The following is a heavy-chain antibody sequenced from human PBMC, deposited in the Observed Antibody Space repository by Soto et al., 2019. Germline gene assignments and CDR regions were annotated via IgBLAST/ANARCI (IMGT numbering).Heavy chain of an antibody. CDR3: ATSGGGWLQPPV. V-gene: IGHV3-7*03. CDR1: GFTFRSNW. Sequence: GGSLRLSCAASGFTFRSNWMSWVRQSPGKGLEWVANIKQGGSEKYYVDSVKGRFTISRDNAKNSLYLQMNSLRAEDTAVYYCATSGGGWLQPPVWGQGTLVTVSS. D-gene: IGHD5-12*01. J-gene: IGHJ4*02. CDR2: IKQGGSEK.